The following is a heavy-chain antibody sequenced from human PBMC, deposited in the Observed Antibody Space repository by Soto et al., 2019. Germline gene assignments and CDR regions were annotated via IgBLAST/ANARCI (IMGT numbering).Heavy chain of an antibody. J-gene: IGHJ5*02. Sequence: QVQLVQSGAEVKKPGSSVKVSCKASEGTFSSYAISWVRQAPGQGLEWMGGIIPIFGTANYAQKFQGRVTITADESTSTAYMELSSLRSEDTAVYYCARPTRYYYDSSGQSAWFDPWGQGTLVTVSS. V-gene: IGHV1-69*12. CDR3: ARPTRYYYDSSGQSAWFDP. CDR1: EGTFSSYA. CDR2: IIPIFGTA. D-gene: IGHD3-22*01.